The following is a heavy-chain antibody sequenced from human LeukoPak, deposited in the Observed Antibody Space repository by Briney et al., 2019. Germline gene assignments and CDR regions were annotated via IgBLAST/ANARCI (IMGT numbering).Heavy chain of an antibody. CDR1: GFTFTSYD. D-gene: IGHD3-22*01. V-gene: IGHV1-69*04. J-gene: IGHJ4*02. CDR3: ARSKRDYYDSSGSAPFGY. Sequence: ASVKVSCKASGFTFTSYDINWVRQATGQGLEWMGRIIPILGIANYAQKFQGRVTITADKSTSTAYMELSSLRSEDTAVYYCARSKRDYYDSSGSAPFGYWGQGTLVTVSS. CDR2: IIPILGIA.